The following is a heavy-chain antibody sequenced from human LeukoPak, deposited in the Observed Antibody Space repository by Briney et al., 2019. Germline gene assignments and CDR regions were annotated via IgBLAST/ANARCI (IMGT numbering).Heavy chain of an antibody. CDR2: INPNSGGT. CDR1: GYTFTGYY. J-gene: IGHJ4*02. V-gene: IGHV1-2*06. D-gene: IGHD3-22*01. Sequence: ASVKVSCKASGYTFTGYYMHWVRQAPGQGLEWMGRINPNSGGTNYAQKFQGRVTMTRDTSISTAYMELSRLRSDDTAVYYCARGPYYYDSSGYYPNWGQGTLVTVSS. CDR3: ARGPYYYDSSGYYPN.